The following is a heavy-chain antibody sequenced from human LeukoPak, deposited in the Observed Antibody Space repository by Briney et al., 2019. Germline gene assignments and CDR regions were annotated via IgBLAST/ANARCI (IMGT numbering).Heavy chain of an antibody. Sequence: GGSLRLSCAASGFTVSSNYMSWVRQAPGKGLEWVSVIYSGGSTYYADSVKGRLTISRDNSKTTLYLQMNTLRAEDTAVYYCARGLGSYGNFDYWGQGTLVTVSS. J-gene: IGHJ4*02. CDR3: ARGLGSYGNFDY. D-gene: IGHD5-18*01. CDR1: GFTVSSNY. CDR2: IYSGGST. V-gene: IGHV3-53*01.